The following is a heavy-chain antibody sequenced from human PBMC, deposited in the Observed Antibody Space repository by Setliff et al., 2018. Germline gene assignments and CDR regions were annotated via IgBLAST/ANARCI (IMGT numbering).Heavy chain of an antibody. J-gene: IGHJ3*02. D-gene: IGHD3-22*01. CDR2: IYTSGIT. Sequence: SETLSLTCNVSGGSISSYYWSWIRQPPGKGLEWIGHIYTSGITNSNPSLKSRVTISVDTSKNQFPLKLSSVTAADTAVYYCAREPYYSDSSGYYQNDAFDIWGQGTMVTVSS. CDR1: GGSISSYY. V-gene: IGHV4-4*08. CDR3: AREPYYSDSSGYYQNDAFDI.